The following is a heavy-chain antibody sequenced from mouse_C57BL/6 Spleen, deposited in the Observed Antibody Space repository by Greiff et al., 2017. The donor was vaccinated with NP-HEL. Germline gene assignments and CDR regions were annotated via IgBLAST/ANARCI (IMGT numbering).Heavy chain of an antibody. CDR3: ARMSAYSNYVMDY. CDR2: IHPNSGST. D-gene: IGHD2-5*01. J-gene: IGHJ4*01. Sequence: QVQLQQPGAELVKPGASVKLSCKASGYTFTSYWMHWVKQRPGQGLEWIGMIHPNSGSTNYNEKFKSKATLTVDKSSSTAYMQLSSLTSEDSAVYDCARMSAYSNYVMDYWGQGTSVTVSS. V-gene: IGHV1-64*01. CDR1: GYTFTSYW.